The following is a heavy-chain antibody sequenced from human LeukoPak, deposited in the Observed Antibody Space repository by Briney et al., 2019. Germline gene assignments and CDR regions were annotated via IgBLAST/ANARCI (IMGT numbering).Heavy chain of an antibody. V-gene: IGHV4-59*01. J-gene: IGHJ4*02. CDR1: GGSISSYY. D-gene: IGHD3-22*01. Sequence: SETLSLTCTVSGGSISSYYWSWIRQPPGKGLEWIGYIYYSGSTNYNPPLKSRVTISVDTSKNQFSLKLSSVTAADTAVYYCARVDSSGYYFVDYWGQGTLVTVSS. CDR3: ARVDSSGYYFVDY. CDR2: IYYSGST.